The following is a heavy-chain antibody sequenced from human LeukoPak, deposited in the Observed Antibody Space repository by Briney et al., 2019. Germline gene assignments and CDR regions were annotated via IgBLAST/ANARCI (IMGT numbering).Heavy chain of an antibody. Sequence: SETLSLTCAVYGGSFSGYYWSWIRQPPGKGLEWIGEINHSGSTNYNPSLKSRVTISVDTSKNQFSLKLSSVTAADTAVYYCARATGSGFSRGYYYYMDVWGKGTTVTVSS. CDR1: GGSFSGYY. V-gene: IGHV4-34*01. CDR2: INHSGST. D-gene: IGHD5-12*01. CDR3: ARATGSGFSRGYYYYMDV. J-gene: IGHJ6*03.